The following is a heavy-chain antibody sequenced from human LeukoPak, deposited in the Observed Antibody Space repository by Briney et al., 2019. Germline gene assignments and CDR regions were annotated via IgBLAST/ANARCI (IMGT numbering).Heavy chain of an antibody. CDR2: ISSLGKYI. V-gene: IGHV3-21*06. CDR3: TRGPATFDY. Sequence: GGSLRLSCAASGFTFSRHTMNWVRQAPGRGLGWVSGISSLGKYIYYADSVKGRFTISRDDAKNSLFLQMNSLRADDTAVYYCTRGPATFDYWGQGTLVTVS. J-gene: IGHJ4*02. D-gene: IGHD2-2*01. CDR1: GFTFSRHT.